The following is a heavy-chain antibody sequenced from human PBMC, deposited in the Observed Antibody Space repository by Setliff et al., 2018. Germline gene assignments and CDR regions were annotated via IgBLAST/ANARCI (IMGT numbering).Heavy chain of an antibody. D-gene: IGHD3-3*01. V-gene: IGHV4-34*01. CDR2: INHSGHT. CDR3: RFWSGYYKNDY. CDR1: GDSFSDYY. Sequence: SETLSLTCAVYGDSFSDYYWSWIHQSPGQGLEWIEEINHSGHTNYSPSLRSRVTMSVDTPKKQLSLKLSSVTAADTAVYYYRFWSGYYKNDYWGRGTLVTVSS. J-gene: IGHJ4*02.